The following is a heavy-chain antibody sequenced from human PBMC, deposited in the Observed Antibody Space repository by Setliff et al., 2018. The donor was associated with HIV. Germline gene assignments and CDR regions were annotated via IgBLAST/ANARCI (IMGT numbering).Heavy chain of an antibody. D-gene: IGHD1-1*01. Sequence: ASETLSLTCAVSGGSISSSNWWTWVRQPPGKGLEWIGEIYQSGSTNYNPSLRSRVTISVDRSKDQFSLKLNSMTAADTARYYCAREAMEGAFDLWGQGTMVTVSS. V-gene: IGHV4-4*02. CDR3: AREAMEGAFDL. CDR1: GGSISSSNW. CDR2: IYQSGST. J-gene: IGHJ3*01.